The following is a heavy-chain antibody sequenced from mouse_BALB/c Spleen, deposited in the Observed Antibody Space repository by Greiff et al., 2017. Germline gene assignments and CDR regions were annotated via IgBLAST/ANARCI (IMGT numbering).Heavy chain of an antibody. J-gene: IGHJ3*01. CDR3: VRPFYYYGSSSFAY. CDR2: IRSKSNNYAT. Sequence: EVQGVESGGGLVQPKGSLKLSCAASGFTFNTYAMNWVRQAPGKGLEWVARIRSKSNNYATYYADSVKDRFTISRDDSQSMLYLQMNNLKTEDTAMYYCVRPFYYYGSSSFAYWGQGTLVTVSA. CDR1: GFTFNTYA. V-gene: IGHV10-1*02. D-gene: IGHD1-1*01.